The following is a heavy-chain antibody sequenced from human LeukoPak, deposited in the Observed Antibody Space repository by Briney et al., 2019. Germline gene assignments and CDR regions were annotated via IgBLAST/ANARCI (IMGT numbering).Heavy chain of an antibody. J-gene: IGHJ6*03. Sequence: GGSLRLSCAASGFTVSSNYMSWVRQAPGKGLEWVSVIYSGGSTYYADSVKGRFTISRDNSKNTLYLQMNSLRAEDTAVYYCARDRYSSGWAVYFYYMDVWGKGTTVPVSS. CDR3: ARDRYSSGWAVYFYYMDV. D-gene: IGHD6-19*01. CDR1: GFTVSSNY. V-gene: IGHV3-53*01. CDR2: IYSGGST.